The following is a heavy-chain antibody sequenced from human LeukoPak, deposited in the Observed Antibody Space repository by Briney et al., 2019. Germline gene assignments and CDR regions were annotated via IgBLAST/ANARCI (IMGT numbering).Heavy chain of an antibody. CDR3: ALARSEYHYGMDV. CDR2: TYYRSKWYY. J-gene: IGHJ6*02. Sequence: SQTLSLTCAISGDSVSSISVAWNWIRQSPSRGLEWLGRTYYRSKWYYEYAVSVKGRININPDPSKNQFSPQLNSVTPEDTAVYYCALARSEYHYGMDVWGRGTTVTVSS. CDR1: GDSVSSISVA. V-gene: IGHV6-1*01.